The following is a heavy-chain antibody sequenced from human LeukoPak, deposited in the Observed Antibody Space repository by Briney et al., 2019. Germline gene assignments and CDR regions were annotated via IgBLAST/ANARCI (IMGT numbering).Heavy chain of an antibody. CDR3: ARAKMRLTGLQGDAFDI. Sequence: SETLSLTCTVSGGSISSYYWSWIRQPPGKGPEWIGYIYYSGSTNYNPSLKSRVTISVDTSKNQFSLKLSSVTAADTAVYYCARAKMRLTGLQGDAFDIWGQGTMVTVSS. CDR2: IYYSGST. J-gene: IGHJ3*02. D-gene: IGHD3-9*01. V-gene: IGHV4-59*01. CDR1: GGSISSYY.